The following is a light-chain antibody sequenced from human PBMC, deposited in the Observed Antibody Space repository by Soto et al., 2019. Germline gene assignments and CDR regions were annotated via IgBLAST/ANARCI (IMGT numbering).Light chain of an antibody. CDR2: DVS. J-gene: IGLJ2*01. Sequence: QSALTQPASASGSPGQSITISCTGTINDIGGYNYVSWYQQYPGKVPKLLIYDVSNRPSGVSGRFSGSKSGNTASLTIAGLQADDEADYHCSSYTRSDTLIFGGGTKLTVL. V-gene: IGLV2-14*03. CDR1: INDIGGYNY. CDR3: SSYTRSDTLI.